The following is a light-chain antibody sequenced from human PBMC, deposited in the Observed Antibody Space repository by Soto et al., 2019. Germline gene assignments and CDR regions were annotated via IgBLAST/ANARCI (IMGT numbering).Light chain of an antibody. CDR2: EVS. Sequence: QSALTQPPSASGSPGQSVTISCTGTSSDVGGYNYVSWYQQHPGKAPKLMMYEVSKRPSGVPDRFSGSKSGNTASLTVSGLQAEDEADYYCSSYAGSNKLVFGAGTKVTVL. J-gene: IGLJ2*01. V-gene: IGLV2-8*01. CDR3: SSYAGSNKLV. CDR1: SSDVGGYNY.